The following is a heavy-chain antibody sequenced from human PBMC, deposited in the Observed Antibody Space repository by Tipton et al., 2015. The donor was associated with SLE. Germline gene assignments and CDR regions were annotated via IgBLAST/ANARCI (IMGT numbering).Heavy chain of an antibody. CDR3: ARGTFPAAGAFDI. Sequence: LRLSCAASGGSISSYYWSWIRLSPGKGLEWIGDIYTSGSTNYKPSLKSRVTISLDTSETQVSLKLSSVTAADTAVYYCARGTFPAAGAFDIWGQGTMVTVSS. V-gene: IGHV4-4*09. CDR2: IYTSGST. J-gene: IGHJ3*02. D-gene: IGHD2-2*01. CDR1: GGSISSYY.